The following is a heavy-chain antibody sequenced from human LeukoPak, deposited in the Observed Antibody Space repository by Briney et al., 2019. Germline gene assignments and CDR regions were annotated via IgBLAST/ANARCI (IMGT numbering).Heavy chain of an antibody. CDR1: GFTFSSYA. J-gene: IGHJ4*02. V-gene: IGHV3-23*01. CDR2: ISGSGGST. CDR3: AKGQTYSSSSVDY. D-gene: IGHD6-6*01. Sequence: GASLRLSCAASGFTFSSYAMSWVRQAPGKGLEWVSAISGSGGSTYYADSVEGRFTISRDNSKNTLYLQMNSLRAEDTAVYYCAKGQTYSSSSVDYWGQGTLVTVSS.